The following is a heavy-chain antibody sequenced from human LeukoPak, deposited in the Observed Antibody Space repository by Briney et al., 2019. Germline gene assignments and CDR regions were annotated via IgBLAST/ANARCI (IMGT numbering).Heavy chain of an antibody. CDR3: AREEYSSGWYKPSNWFDP. J-gene: IGHJ5*02. Sequence: GASVKVSCKASGYTFTSYDINWVRQATGQGLEWMGWMNPNSGNTGYAQKFQGRVTMTRNTSISTAYMELSSLRSEDTAVYYCAREEYSSGWYKPSNWFDPWGQGTLVTVSS. D-gene: IGHD6-19*01. CDR1: GYTFTSYD. CDR2: MNPNSGNT. V-gene: IGHV1-8*01.